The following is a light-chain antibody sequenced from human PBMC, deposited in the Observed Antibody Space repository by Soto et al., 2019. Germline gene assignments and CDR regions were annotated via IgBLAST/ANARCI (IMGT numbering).Light chain of an antibody. Sequence: QSVLTQPPSVSGAPGQRVTISCTGSSSSAGSVYNVHWYQQRPGTAPKLLIYDNTDRPSGVPDRFSGYKSGTSASLAITGLQAEDEADYYCQSYDSGLGGYVIFGGGTKVTVL. J-gene: IGLJ2*01. CDR1: SSSAGSVYN. CDR2: DNT. V-gene: IGLV1-40*01. CDR3: QSYDSGLGGYVI.